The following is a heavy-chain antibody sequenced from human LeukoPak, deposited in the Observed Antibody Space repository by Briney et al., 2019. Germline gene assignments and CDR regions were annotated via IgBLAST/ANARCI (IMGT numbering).Heavy chain of an antibody. V-gene: IGHV4-34*01. CDR1: GVSFSGYY. J-gene: IGHJ6*02. Sequence: SETLSLTCAVYGVSFSGYYWSWLRQAPGKGLEWIGEINHGGSTNYNPSLKSRVTISVDTSKNQFSLKLSSVPAADTAVYYCARIGITIFGGYRNGMDVWGQGTTVTVPS. CDR2: INHGGST. D-gene: IGHD3-3*01. CDR3: ARIGITIFGGYRNGMDV.